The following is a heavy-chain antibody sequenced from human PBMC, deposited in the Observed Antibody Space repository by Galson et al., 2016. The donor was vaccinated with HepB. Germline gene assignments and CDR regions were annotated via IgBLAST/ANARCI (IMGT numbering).Heavy chain of an antibody. J-gene: IGHJ4*02. V-gene: IGHV2-70*01. CDR1: GFSLSASGMC. Sequence: PALVKPPQTLTLTCTFSGFSLSASGMCVSWIRQPPGKALEWLALIDWDDDKYYSTSLKTWLTISKDTSKNQVVLTMTNMDPVDTGTYYCARVITMNMEQFDYWGQGTLVTVSS. CDR2: IDWDDDK. CDR3: ARVITMNMEQFDY. D-gene: IGHD1/OR15-1a*01.